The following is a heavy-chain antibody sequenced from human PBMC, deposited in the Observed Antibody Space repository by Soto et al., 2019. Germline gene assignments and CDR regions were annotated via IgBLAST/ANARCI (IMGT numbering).Heavy chain of an antibody. CDR1: GGTFSSYA. D-gene: IGHD5-12*01. CDR2: IIPIFGTA. CDR3: ARTRGCRYYLDS. J-gene: IGHJ4*02. Sequence: SVKVSCKASGGTFSSYAISWVRQAPGQGLEWMGGIIPIFGTANYAQKFQGRVTITADESTSTAYMELSSLRSEDTAVYYCARTRGCRYYLDSCYKGTLGTGSS. V-gene: IGHV1-69*13.